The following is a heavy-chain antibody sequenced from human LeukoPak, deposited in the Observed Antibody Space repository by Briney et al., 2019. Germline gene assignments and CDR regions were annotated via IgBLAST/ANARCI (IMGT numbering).Heavy chain of an antibody. D-gene: IGHD1-26*01. J-gene: IGHJ4*02. CDR3: ARDLSGSYGDY. CDR2: ISSSSSYI. V-gene: IGHV3-21*01. Sequence: GGSLRLSCAASGFTFSSYSMNWVRQAPGNGLEWVSSISSSSSYIYYADSVKGRFTISRDNAKNSLYLQMNSLRAEDTAVYYCARDLSGSYGDYWGQGTLVTVSS. CDR1: GFTFSSYS.